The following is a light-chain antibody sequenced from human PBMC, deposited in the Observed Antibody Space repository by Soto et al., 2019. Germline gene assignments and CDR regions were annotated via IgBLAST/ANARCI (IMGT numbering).Light chain of an antibody. CDR2: GAS. CDR1: QSISSSF. CDR3: QQYGSSPPIT. V-gene: IGKV3-20*01. Sequence: EIVLAQSPGTLSLSPGERATLSCRAGQSISSSFLAWYQQKPGQAPRLLMYGASSRATGIPDRFRGGGSGIDFTLTISRLEPDDFAVYYCQQYGSSPPITFGQGTRLEIK. J-gene: IGKJ5*01.